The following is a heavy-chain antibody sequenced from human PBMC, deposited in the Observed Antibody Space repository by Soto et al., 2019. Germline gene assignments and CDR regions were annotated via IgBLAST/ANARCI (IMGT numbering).Heavy chain of an antibody. V-gene: IGHV1-3*01. D-gene: IGHD2-15*01. Sequence: ASVKVSWKASGYTFTSYAMHWVRQAPGQRLEWMGWINAGNGNTKYSQKFQGRVTITRDTSASTAYMELSSLRSEDTAVYYCARDGYCSGGSCYRALDYWGQGTLVTVSS. J-gene: IGHJ4*02. CDR2: INAGNGNT. CDR1: GYTFTSYA. CDR3: ARDGYCSGGSCYRALDY.